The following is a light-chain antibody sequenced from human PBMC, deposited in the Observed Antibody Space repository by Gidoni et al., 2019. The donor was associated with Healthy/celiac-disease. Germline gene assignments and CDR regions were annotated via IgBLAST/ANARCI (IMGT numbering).Light chain of an antibody. CDR2: GAS. J-gene: IGKJ3*01. CDR1: QSVSSS. Sequence: EIVMTQSPATLSVSPGARATLSCRASQSVSSSLARYQQKPGQAPRHLIQGASTRATDIPARFSGSGSGTEFTLTISSLQSEDLAVYYGQQYNNWPVAFGHGTKVDIK. V-gene: IGKV3-15*01. CDR3: QQYNNWPVA.